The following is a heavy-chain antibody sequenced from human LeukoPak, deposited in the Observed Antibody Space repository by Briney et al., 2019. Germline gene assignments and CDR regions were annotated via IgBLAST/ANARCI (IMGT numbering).Heavy chain of an antibody. CDR2: ISSSSSYI. CDR3: ARDSGSSWWEGFDY. V-gene: IGHV3-21*01. D-gene: IGHD6-13*01. J-gene: IGHJ4*02. CDR1: GFAFSSYS. Sequence: PGGSLRLSCAASGFAFSSYSMNWVRQAPGKGLEWVSSISSSSSYIYYADPVKGRFTISRDNAKNSLYLQMNSLRAEDTAVYYCARDSGSSWWEGFDYWGQGTLVTVSS.